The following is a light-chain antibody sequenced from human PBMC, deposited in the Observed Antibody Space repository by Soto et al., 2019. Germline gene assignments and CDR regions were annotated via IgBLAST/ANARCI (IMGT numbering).Light chain of an antibody. Sequence: QSALTQPASVSGSPGQSITVSCTGSRSDVGGYNYVSWYQQHPGKAPKLLIYGVDNRPSGISNRFSGSKSGNTASLTISGLQAEDEADYYCSSYTSSSTLDVFGTGTQLTVL. CDR1: RSDVGGYNY. CDR2: GVD. J-gene: IGLJ1*01. V-gene: IGLV2-14*01. CDR3: SSYTSSSTLDV.